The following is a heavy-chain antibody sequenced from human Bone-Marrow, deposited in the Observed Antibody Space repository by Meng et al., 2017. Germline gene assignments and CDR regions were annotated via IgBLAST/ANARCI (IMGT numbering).Heavy chain of an antibody. D-gene: IGHD6-13*01. CDR1: GFTFSSYA. V-gene: IGHV3-23*01. CDR3: ARRYSSSWYPNQYYFDY. J-gene: IGHJ4*02. CDR2: ISGSGGST. Sequence: GESLKISCAASGFTFSSYAMSWVRQAPGKGREWVSAISGSGGSTYYADSVKGRFTISRDNSKNTLYLQMNSLRAEDTAVYYCARRYSSSWYPNQYYFDYWGQGTLVTVSS.